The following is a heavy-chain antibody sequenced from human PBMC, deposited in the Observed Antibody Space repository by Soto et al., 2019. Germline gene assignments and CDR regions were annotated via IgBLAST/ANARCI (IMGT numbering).Heavy chain of an antibody. CDR3: AKSPTPGSAPPSYYGRDV. V-gene: IGHV1-69*02. D-gene: IGHD7-27*01. CDR1: GGSFTSYI. CDR2: IIPVLDVE. J-gene: IGHJ6*02. Sequence: ASVKVSCKASGGSFTSYIVSWVRQAPGQGLEWMGRIIPVLDVEYHAQKFQGRVTITADKSTSTAYMELSSLRSEDTAVYYCAKSPTPGSAPPSYYGRDVGGLGTTVTVSS.